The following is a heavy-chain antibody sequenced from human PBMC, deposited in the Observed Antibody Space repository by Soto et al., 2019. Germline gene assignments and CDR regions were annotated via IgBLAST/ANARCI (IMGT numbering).Heavy chain of an antibody. CDR2: ISRTSDYI. J-gene: IGHJ3*02. D-gene: IGHD3-9*01. Sequence: GGSLRLSCAASGFTFSSYSMNWVRQAPGKGLEWVSSISRTSDYIYYINSVKDRFTISRDNAKNSLYLQMNSLRDEDTAVYYCARDYHLLTGYAFDIWGQGTMVTVSS. CDR1: GFTFSSYS. CDR3: ARDYHLLTGYAFDI. V-gene: IGHV3-21*06.